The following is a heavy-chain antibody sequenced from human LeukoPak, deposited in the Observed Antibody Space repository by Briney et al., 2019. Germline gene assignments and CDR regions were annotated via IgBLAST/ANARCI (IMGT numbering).Heavy chain of an antibody. J-gene: IGHJ4*02. Sequence: SETLSLTCTVSGGSISSSSYYWGWIRQPPGKGLEWFGSIYYSGSTYYNPSLKSRVTISVDTSKNQFSLKLSSVTAADTAVYYCARQKHGLTGDIDYWGQGTLVTVSS. CDR1: GGSISSSSYY. D-gene: IGHD7-27*01. V-gene: IGHV4-39*01. CDR2: IYYSGST. CDR3: ARQKHGLTGDIDY.